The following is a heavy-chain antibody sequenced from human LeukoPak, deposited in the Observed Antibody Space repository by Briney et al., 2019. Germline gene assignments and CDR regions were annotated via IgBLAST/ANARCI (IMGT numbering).Heavy chain of an antibody. CDR2: INPSGGST. CDR1: GYTFTSYY. V-gene: IGHV1-46*01. J-gene: IGHJ6*03. D-gene: IGHD6-19*01. Sequence: ASVKVSCKASGYTFTSYYMHWVRQAPGQGLEWMGIINPSGGSTSYAQKFQGRVTMTRDTSTSTVYMELSRLRSDDTAVYYCASDWIAVAGTNYYYYMGVWGKGTTVTVSS. CDR3: ASDWIAVAGTNYYYYMGV.